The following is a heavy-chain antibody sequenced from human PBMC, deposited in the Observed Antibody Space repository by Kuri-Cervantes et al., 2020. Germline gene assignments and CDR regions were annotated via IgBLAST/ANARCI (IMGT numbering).Heavy chain of an antibody. CDR1: GYSISSGYF. J-gene: IGHJ6*03. CDR2: IYHSGTT. V-gene: IGHV4-38-2*02. D-gene: IGHD6-13*01. CDR3: ARGDSSWLGYYYYYMDV. Sequence: SETLSLTCTVSGYSISSGYFWGWIRQPPGKGLEWIASIYHSGTTYYNPSLKSRVTISVDKSKNQFSLKLSSVTAADTAVYYCARGDSSWLGYYYYYMDVWGKGTTVTVSS.